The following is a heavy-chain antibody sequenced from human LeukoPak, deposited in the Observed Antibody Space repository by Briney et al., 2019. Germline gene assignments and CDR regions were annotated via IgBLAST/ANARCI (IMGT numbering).Heavy chain of an antibody. Sequence: PGGSLRLSCAASGFTYSSYGMHWVRQAPGKGLEWVAVIWSDGSTRYYADSVRGRFTISRDNSMNTVFQQVDSLRAEDTAVYFCARESIVVVPEDTGTFDYWGQGTLVTVSS. D-gene: IGHD2-2*01. CDR2: IWSDGSTR. J-gene: IGHJ4*02. CDR1: GFTYSSYG. V-gene: IGHV3-33*01. CDR3: ARESIVVVPEDTGTFDY.